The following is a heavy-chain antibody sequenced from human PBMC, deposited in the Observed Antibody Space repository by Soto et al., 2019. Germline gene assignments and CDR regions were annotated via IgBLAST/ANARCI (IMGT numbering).Heavy chain of an antibody. CDR1: GYTFTSYG. D-gene: IGHD2-2*01. CDR2: ISAYNGNT. V-gene: IGHV1-18*01. J-gene: IGHJ4*02. CDR3: AREYTSVVPAAYYFDY. Sequence: ASVKVSCKASGYTFTSYGISWVRQAPGQGLEWMGWISAYNGNTNYAQKLQGRVTMTTDTSTSTAYMELRSLRSDDTAVYYCAREYTSVVPAAYYFDYWGQGTLVTVSS.